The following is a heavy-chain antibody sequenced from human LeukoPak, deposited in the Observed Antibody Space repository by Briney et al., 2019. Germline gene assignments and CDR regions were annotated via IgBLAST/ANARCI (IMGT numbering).Heavy chain of an antibody. CDR3: ARDPTYYYDSREDAFDI. CDR2: IIPIFGTA. CDR1: GYSFTSYY. D-gene: IGHD3-22*01. J-gene: IGHJ3*02. V-gene: IGHV1-69*13. Sequence: GASVKVSCKTSGYSFTSYYIHWVRQAPGQGLEWMGGIIPIFGTANYAQKFQGRVTITADESTSTTYMELSSLRSEDTAVYYCARDPTYYYDSREDAFDIWGQGTMVTVSS.